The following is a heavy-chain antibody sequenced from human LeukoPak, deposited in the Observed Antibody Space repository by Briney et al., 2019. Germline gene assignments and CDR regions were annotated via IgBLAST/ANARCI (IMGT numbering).Heavy chain of an antibody. J-gene: IGHJ5*02. V-gene: IGHV1-18*01. D-gene: IGHD2-2*01. CDR3: ARDSGPIVVVPANKGGRWFDP. Sequence: ASVKVSCKASGYTFTSYGISWVRQAPGQGLEWMGWISAYNGNTNYAQKLQGRVTMTTDTSTSTAYMELRSLRSDDTAVCYCARDSGPIVVVPANKGGRWFDPWGQGTLVTVSS. CDR2: ISAYNGNT. CDR1: GYTFTSYG.